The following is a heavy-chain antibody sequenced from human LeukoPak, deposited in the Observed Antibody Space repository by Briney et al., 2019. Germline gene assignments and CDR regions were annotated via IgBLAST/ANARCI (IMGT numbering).Heavy chain of an antibody. CDR2: IYYSGST. Sequence: PSETLSLTCTVSGGSISSYYWSWIRQPPGKGLEWIGYIYYSGSTNYNPSLKSRVTISVDTSKNQFSLKLSSVTAADTAVYYCARQYDSSGYFLEYYFDYWGQGTLVAVSS. V-gene: IGHV4-59*08. CDR1: GGSISSYY. D-gene: IGHD3-22*01. J-gene: IGHJ4*02. CDR3: ARQYDSSGYFLEYYFDY.